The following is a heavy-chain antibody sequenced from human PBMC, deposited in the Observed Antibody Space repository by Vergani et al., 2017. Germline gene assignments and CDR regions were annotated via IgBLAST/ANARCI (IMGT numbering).Heavy chain of an antibody. J-gene: IGHJ4*02. CDR3: ARAAAAALDY. V-gene: IGHV4-61*02. D-gene: IGHD6-13*01. CDR2: ISTSGRT. CDR1: GGSISSGSYY. Sequence: QVQLQESGPGLVKPSQTLSLTCTVSGGSISSGSYYWSWIRQPAGKGLEWIGRISTSGRTNYNPSLKSRVTISLDTSKNQFSLKLNSLTAADTAVYYCARAAAAALDYWGQGTLVTVSS.